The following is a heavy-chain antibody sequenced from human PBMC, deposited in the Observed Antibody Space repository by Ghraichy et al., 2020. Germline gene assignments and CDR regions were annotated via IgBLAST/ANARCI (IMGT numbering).Heavy chain of an antibody. CDR3: ARDPRASTAVVTPGGFDS. CDR1: GFTFDSYG. CDR2: IVYDGSNT. Sequence: GGSLRLSCAASGFTFDSYGMHWVRQAPGKGLNWVAFIVYDGSNTYYTYSVKGRPTISRDNSRNTLYLQMNSRRAEDPAVYYCARDPRASTAVVTPGGFDSGGQGTLVTVAS. V-gene: IGHV3-30*02. D-gene: IGHD4-23*01. J-gene: IGHJ5*01.